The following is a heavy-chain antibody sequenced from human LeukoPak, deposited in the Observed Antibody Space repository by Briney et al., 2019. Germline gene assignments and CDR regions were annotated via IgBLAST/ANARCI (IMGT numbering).Heavy chain of an antibody. CDR3: TTDSSGFDY. J-gene: IGHJ4*02. V-gene: IGHV3-15*01. D-gene: IGHD3-22*01. CDR1: GFPFSSYW. Sequence: GGSLRLSCVASGFPFSSYWMTWVRQAPGKGLEWVGRIKSKTDGGTTDYAAPVKGRFTISRDDSKNTLYLQMNSLKTEDTAVYYCTTDSSGFDYWGQGTLVTVSS. CDR2: IKSKTDGGTT.